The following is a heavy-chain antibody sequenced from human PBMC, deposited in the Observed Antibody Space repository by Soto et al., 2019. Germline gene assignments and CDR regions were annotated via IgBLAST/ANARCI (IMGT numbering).Heavy chain of an antibody. Sequence: LXLSCAASGFTLSSYSMHWVRQAPGKGLEWVAVISYDGSNKYYADSVKGRFTISRDNSKNTLYLQMNSLRAEDTAVYYCARDKDAVAHLDYWGQGTLVTGSS. CDR1: GFTLSSYS. CDR3: ARDKDAVAHLDY. V-gene: IGHV3-30-3*01. CDR2: ISYDGSNK. J-gene: IGHJ4*02. D-gene: IGHD2-21*01.